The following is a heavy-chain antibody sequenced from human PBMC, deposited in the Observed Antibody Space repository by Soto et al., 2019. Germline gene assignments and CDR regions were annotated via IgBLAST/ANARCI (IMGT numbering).Heavy chain of an antibody. CDR1: GGTFSSYA. Sequence: SVKVSCKASGGTFSSYAISWVRLAPGQGLEWMGGIIPIFGTANYAQKFQGRVTMTADASTSTAYMELSSLRSEDTAVYYCATTGGNGYITDYWGQGTLVTVSS. D-gene: IGHD5-12*01. V-gene: IGHV1-69*13. CDR2: IIPIFGTA. CDR3: ATTGGNGYITDY. J-gene: IGHJ4*02.